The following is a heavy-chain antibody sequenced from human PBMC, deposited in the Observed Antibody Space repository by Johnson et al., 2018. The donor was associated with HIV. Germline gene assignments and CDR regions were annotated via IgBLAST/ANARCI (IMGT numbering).Heavy chain of an antibody. D-gene: IGHD1-26*01. CDR2: ISYDGSNK. J-gene: IGHJ3*02. V-gene: IGHV3-30*03. Sequence: QVQLVESGGGVVQPGRSLRLSCAASGFTFSSYGMHWVRQAPGKGLEWVAVISYDGSNKYYADSVKGRFTISRDNSKNTLYLQMNSLRAEDTAVYYCASAWGELDDAFDIWGQGTVVTVSS. CDR1: GFTFSSYG. CDR3: ASAWGELDDAFDI.